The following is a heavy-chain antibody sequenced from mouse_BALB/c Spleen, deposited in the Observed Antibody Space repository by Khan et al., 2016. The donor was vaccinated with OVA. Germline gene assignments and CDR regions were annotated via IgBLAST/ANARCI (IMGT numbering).Heavy chain of an antibody. Sequence: EVELVESGGGLVQPGGSRKLSCAASGYTFIDYGMAWVRQTPGKGLEWIAFISSVAYSIYYADTVTGRFTISRENAKNTLYLEMSSLRSDDTAMYYCVRGGFAYWGQGTLVTVSA. CDR3: VRGGFAY. CDR1: GYTFIDYG. J-gene: IGHJ3*01. CDR2: ISSVAYSI. V-gene: IGHV5-15*02.